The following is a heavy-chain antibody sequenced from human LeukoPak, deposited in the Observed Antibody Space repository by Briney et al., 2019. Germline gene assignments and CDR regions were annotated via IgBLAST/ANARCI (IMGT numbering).Heavy chain of an antibody. V-gene: IGHV3-23*01. CDR3: AKDRGYSSSWFGDY. CDR1: GFTFSSYA. CDR2: IGGSGGST. D-gene: IGHD6-13*01. J-gene: IGHJ4*02. Sequence: GGSLRLSCAASGFTFSSYAMSWVRQAPGKGLEWVSAIGGSGGSTYYADSVKGRFTISRDNSKNTLYLQMNSLRAEDTAVYYCAKDRGYSSSWFGDYWGQGTLITVSS.